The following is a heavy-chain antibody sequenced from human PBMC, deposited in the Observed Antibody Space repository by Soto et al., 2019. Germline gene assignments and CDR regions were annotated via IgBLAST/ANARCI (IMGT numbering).Heavy chain of an antibody. D-gene: IGHD6-13*01. CDR2: LNPNSGGT. Sequence: ASVKVSCKASGYTFTGYYMHWVRQAPGQGLEWMGWLNPNSGGTNYAQKFQGRVTMTRDTSISTAYMELSRLRSDDTAVDYCARDKSIAAAEGGFDPWGQGTLGTVS. V-gene: IGHV1-2*02. J-gene: IGHJ5*02. CDR1: GYTFTGYY. CDR3: ARDKSIAAAEGGFDP.